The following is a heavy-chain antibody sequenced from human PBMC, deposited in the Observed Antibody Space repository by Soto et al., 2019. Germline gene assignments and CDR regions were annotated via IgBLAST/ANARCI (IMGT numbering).Heavy chain of an antibody. V-gene: IGHV1-18*01. J-gene: IGHJ4*02. CDR1: GYTFDSYD. CDR2: ISAYNGNT. CDR3: ARVFHCSGGNCYSYFFDY. Sequence: QDQLVQSGAEVKRPGASVKVSCKASGYTFDSYDITWVRQAPGQGLEWMGWISAYNGNTNYAQKLQDRVTMTTDTSTSTAYMELRSLGSHDTAVYFCARVFHCSGGNCYSYFFDYWGQGTLVTVSS. D-gene: IGHD2-15*01.